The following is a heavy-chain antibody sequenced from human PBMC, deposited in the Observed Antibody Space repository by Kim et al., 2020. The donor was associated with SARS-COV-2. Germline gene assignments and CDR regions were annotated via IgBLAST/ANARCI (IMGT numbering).Heavy chain of an antibody. J-gene: IGHJ6*02. D-gene: IGHD2-8*01. Sequence: GGSLRLSCAASGFTFSRYWMSWVRQAPGKGLEWVANIKQDGSEKYYVDSVKGRFTISRDNAKNSLYLQMNSLRAEDTAVYYCARVSQHYVLMVYAHYYYGMDVWGQGTTVTVSS. CDR2: IKQDGSEK. CDR1: GFTFSRYW. V-gene: IGHV3-7*01. CDR3: ARVSQHYVLMVYAHYYYGMDV.